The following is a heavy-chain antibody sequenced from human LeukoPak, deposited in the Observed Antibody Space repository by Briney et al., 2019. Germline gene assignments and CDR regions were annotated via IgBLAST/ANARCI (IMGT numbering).Heavy chain of an antibody. V-gene: IGHV3-21*04. Sequence: GGSLRLSCAASGFTFSSYSMNWVRQAPGKGLEWVSSISSSSSYIYYADSVKGRFTISRDNSKNTLYLQMNSLRAEDTAVYYCAKAPEVVPAATDAFDIWGQGTMVTVSS. CDR2: ISSSSSYI. CDR3: AKAPEVVPAATDAFDI. D-gene: IGHD2-2*01. J-gene: IGHJ3*02. CDR1: GFTFSSYS.